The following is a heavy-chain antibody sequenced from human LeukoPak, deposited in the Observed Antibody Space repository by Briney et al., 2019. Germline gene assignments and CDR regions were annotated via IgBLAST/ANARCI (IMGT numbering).Heavy chain of an antibody. J-gene: IGHJ5*02. Sequence: SQTLSLTCTVSGRSISSGDYYWSWIRQPPGTGLEWIGYIYYSGSTYYNPSLKSRVTISVDTSKNQFSLKLSSVTAADTAVYYCARDGFNWFDPWGQGTLVTVSS. CDR3: ARDGFNWFDP. CDR2: IYYSGST. V-gene: IGHV4-30-4*01. CDR1: GRSISSGDYY.